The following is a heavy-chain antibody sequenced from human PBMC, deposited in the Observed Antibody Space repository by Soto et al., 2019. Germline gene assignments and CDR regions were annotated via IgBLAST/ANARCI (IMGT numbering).Heavy chain of an antibody. V-gene: IGHV2-26*01. CDR2: IFSNDEK. CDR1: GFSLSNARMG. J-gene: IGHJ6*03. Sequence: QVTLKESGPVLVNPTETLTLTCTVSGFSLSNARMGVSWIRQPPGKALEWLAHIFSNDEKSYSTSLKSRLTISKDTSKSQVVLTMTNMDPVDTATYYCARIKVFDGRSELPYYYYYYYMDVWGKGTTVTVSS. D-gene: IGHD1-7*01. CDR3: ARIKVFDGRSELPYYYYYYYMDV.